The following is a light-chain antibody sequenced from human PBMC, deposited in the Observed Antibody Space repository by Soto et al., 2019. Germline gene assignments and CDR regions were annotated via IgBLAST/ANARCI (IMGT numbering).Light chain of an antibody. J-gene: IGLJ2*01. V-gene: IGLV1-40*01. Sequence: QSALTQPPSVSGAPGQRVTISCTGSRSNIGAGYDVHWYQQFPGTAPKLLIYGNNNRPSGVPDRFSDSKSGTSASLAITGLQAEDEADYYCQSYDSSLSAVLFGGGTKLTVL. CDR3: QSYDSSLSAVL. CDR2: GNN. CDR1: RSNIGAGYD.